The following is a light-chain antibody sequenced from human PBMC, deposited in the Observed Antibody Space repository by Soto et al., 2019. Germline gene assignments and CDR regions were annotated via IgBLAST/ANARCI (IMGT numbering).Light chain of an antibody. Sequence: QPVLTQSPSASASLGASVKLTCTLSSGHSSYAIAWHQQQPEKGPRYLMKLNSDGSHSKGDGIPDRFSGSSSGAERYLTISSLQSEDEADYSCPTWGTGIHWVFGGGTKLTVL. CDR2: LNSDGSH. CDR3: PTWGTGIHWV. CDR1: SGHSSYA. J-gene: IGLJ3*02. V-gene: IGLV4-69*01.